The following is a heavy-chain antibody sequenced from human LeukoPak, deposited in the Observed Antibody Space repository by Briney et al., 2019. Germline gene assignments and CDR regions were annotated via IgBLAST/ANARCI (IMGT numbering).Heavy chain of an antibody. Sequence: ASVKVSCKAFGYTFTSNYMHWVRQAPGQGPEWMGVISPSGGSTTYAQKFQGRVTLTRDMSTSTDYLELSSLRSEDTAVYYCARDGSGYSYGWRGYFDYWGQGALVTVSS. J-gene: IGHJ4*02. D-gene: IGHD5-18*01. CDR3: ARDGSGYSYGWRGYFDY. CDR2: ISPSGGST. CDR1: GYTFTSNY. V-gene: IGHV1-46*01.